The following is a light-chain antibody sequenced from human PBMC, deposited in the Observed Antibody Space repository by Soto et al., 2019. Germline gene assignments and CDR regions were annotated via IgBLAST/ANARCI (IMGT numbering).Light chain of an antibody. CDR3: QQLNSYPLT. CDR2: AAS. Sequence: DIQLTQSPSFLSASVGDRVTITCRASQAISSYLVWYQQKPGKAPKLLIYAASTLQSGVPSRFSGSGSGTEFTLTISSLQPEDFATCYCQQLNSYPLTFGGGTKVEIK. CDR1: QAISSY. V-gene: IGKV1-9*01. J-gene: IGKJ4*01.